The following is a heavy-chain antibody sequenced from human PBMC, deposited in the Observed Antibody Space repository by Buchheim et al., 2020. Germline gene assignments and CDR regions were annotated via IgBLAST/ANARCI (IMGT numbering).Heavy chain of an antibody. CDR3: ARDSGTTLLYYYYYGMDV. J-gene: IGHJ6*02. CDR1: GFTFSSYA. D-gene: IGHD1-7*01. V-gene: IGHV3-30*04. Sequence: QVQLVESGGGVVQPGRSLRLSCAASGFTFSSYAMHWVRQAPDKGLEWVAVISYDGSNKYYADSVKGRFTISRDNSKNTLYLQMNSLRAEDTAVYYCARDSGTTLLYYYYYGMDVWGQGTT. CDR2: ISYDGSNK.